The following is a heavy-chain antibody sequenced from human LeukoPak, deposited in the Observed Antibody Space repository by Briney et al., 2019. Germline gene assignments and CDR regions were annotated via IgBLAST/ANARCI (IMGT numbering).Heavy chain of an antibody. CDR3: ARATNLWGIAVAGPDQFDY. J-gene: IGHJ4*02. D-gene: IGHD6-19*01. CDR1: GYTFTSYG. CDR2: ISAYNGNT. V-gene: IGHV1-18*01. Sequence: ASVKVCCKASGYTFTSYGISWVRQAPGQGLEWMGWISAYNGNTNYAQKLQGRVTMTTDTSTSTAYMELRSLRSDDTAVYYCARATNLWGIAVAGPDQFDYWGQGTLVTVSS.